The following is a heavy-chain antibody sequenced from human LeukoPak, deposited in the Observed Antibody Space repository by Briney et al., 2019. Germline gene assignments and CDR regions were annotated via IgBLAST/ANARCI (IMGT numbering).Heavy chain of an antibody. J-gene: IGHJ4*02. CDR2: INHGGST. V-gene: IGHV4-34*01. D-gene: IGHD5-24*01. Sequence: PSETLSLTCAVYGGSFSGYYWSWIRQPPGKGLEWLGEINHGGSTNYNPSLKSRFTISVDTSKNQFSLKLSYVTAADTAVYYCARAVDESRDGYNFAPYYFDYWGQGTLVTVSS. CDR3: ARAVDESRDGYNFAPYYFDY. CDR1: GGSFSGYY.